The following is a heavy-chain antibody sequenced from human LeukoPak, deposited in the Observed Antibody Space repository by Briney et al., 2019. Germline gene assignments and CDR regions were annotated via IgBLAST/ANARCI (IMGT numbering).Heavy chain of an antibody. V-gene: IGHV4-31*03. CDR3: ASTLDCGGDCYYDY. CDR1: GGSISSGGYY. Sequence: SSQTLSLTCIVSGGSISSGGYYWSWIRQHPGKGLEWIGYIYYSGSTYYNPSLKSRVTISVDTSKNQFSLKLSPVTAADTAVYYCASTLDCGGDCYYDYWGQGTLVTVSS. D-gene: IGHD2-21*02. CDR2: IYYSGST. J-gene: IGHJ4*02.